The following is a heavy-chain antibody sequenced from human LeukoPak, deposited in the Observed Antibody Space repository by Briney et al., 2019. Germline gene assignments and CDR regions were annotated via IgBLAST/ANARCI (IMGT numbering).Heavy chain of an antibody. D-gene: IGHD7-27*01. Sequence: GASVKVSCKASGYTFTSYGINWVRQAPGQGLEWMGWINPNSGGTNYAQKLQGRVTMTTDTSTSTAYMELRSLRSDDTAVYYCAMPNWGSGAFDIWSQGTMVTVSS. CDR1: GYTFTSYG. J-gene: IGHJ3*02. CDR2: INPNSGGT. V-gene: IGHV1-18*01. CDR3: AMPNWGSGAFDI.